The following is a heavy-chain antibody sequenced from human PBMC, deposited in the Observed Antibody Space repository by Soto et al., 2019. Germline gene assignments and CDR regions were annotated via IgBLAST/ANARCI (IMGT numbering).Heavy chain of an antibody. D-gene: IGHD1-1*01. CDR2: ISYDGSNK. Sequence: QVQLVESGGGVVQPGRSPRLSCAASGFTFSSYGMHWVRQAPGKGLEWVAVISYDGSNKYYADSVKGRFTISRDNSKNTLYLQMNSLRAEDTAVYYCAKDKGISQLGFDYWGQGTLVTVSS. J-gene: IGHJ4*02. CDR1: GFTFSSYG. V-gene: IGHV3-30*18. CDR3: AKDKGISQLGFDY.